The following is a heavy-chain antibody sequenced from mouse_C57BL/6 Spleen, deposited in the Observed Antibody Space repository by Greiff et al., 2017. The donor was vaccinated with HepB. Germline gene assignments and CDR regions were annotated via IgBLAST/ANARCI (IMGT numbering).Heavy chain of an antibody. CDR1: GYTFTSYW. CDR3: ARKITTRAMDY. CDR2: IFPGSGST. J-gene: IGHJ4*01. Sequence: VQLQQPGAELVKPGASVKMSCKASGYTFTSYWITWVKQRPGQGLEWIGDIFPGSGSTNYNEKFKSKATLTVDTSSSTAYMQLSSLTSEDSAVYYCARKITTRAMDYWGQGTSVTVSS. V-gene: IGHV1-55*01. D-gene: IGHD1-1*01.